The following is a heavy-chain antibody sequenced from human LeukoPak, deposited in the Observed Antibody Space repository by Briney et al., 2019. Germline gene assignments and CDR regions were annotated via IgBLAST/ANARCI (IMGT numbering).Heavy chain of an antibody. CDR3: ARDLAYSYTYYYYYYGMDV. CDR1: GFTFSSYA. Sequence: GGSLRLSCAASGFTFSSYAMHWVRQAPGKGREWVAVISYDGSNKYYADSVKGRFTISRDNSKNTLYLQMNSLRAEDTAVYYCARDLAYSYTYYYYYYGMDVWGQGTTVTVSS. J-gene: IGHJ6*02. CDR2: ISYDGSNK. D-gene: IGHD5-18*01. V-gene: IGHV3-30-3*01.